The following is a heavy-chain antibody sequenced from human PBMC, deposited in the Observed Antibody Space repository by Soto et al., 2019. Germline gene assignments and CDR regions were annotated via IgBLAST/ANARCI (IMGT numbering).Heavy chain of an antibody. Sequence: GGSLRLSCTASGFTFGDYAMSWFRQAPGKGLEWVGFIRSKAYGGTTEYAASVKGRFTISRDDSKSIAYLQMNSLKTEDKAVYYCTRDLARGGGYCSSTSCPKLRFDPWGQGTLVTVSS. J-gene: IGHJ5*02. CDR2: IRSKAYGGTT. D-gene: IGHD2-2*01. CDR3: TRDLARGGGYCSSTSCPKLRFDP. CDR1: GFTFGDYA. V-gene: IGHV3-49*03.